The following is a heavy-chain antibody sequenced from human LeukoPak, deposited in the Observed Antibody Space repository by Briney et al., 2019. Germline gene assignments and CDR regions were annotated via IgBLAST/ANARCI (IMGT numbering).Heavy chain of an antibody. CDR2: IYSSGAT. CDR1: GGSITTYN. D-gene: IGHD2-2*01. CDR3: ARRTPGPQLDEYVAYFFDH. J-gene: IGHJ4*02. V-gene: IGHV4-4*09. Sequence: SETLFLTCTVSGGSITTYNWIWIRQTPGQALEWIGHIYSSGATKYNPSLKSRATILLDTSKNQLSLKLSSVSAADTAVYYCARRTPGPQLDEYVAYFFDHWGQGTQVTVSS.